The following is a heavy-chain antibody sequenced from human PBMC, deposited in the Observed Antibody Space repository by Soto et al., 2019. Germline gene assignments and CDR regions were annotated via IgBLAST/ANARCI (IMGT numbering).Heavy chain of an antibody. CDR1: GFYFNNYG. D-gene: IGHD2-2*01. V-gene: IGHV3-21*01. Sequence: GGSLRLSCAVSGFYFNNYGINWVRQPPGKGLEWVSSVSKSDYTYYSDSVKGRFTISRDNAKNSVSLQMSSLRAEDTAVYYCAREDSIIIPAVSDFWGQGTLVTVSS. CDR2: VSKSDYT. CDR3: AREDSIIIPAVSDF. J-gene: IGHJ4*02.